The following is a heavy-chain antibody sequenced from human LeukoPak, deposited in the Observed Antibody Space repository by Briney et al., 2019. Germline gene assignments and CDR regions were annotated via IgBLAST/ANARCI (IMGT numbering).Heavy chain of an antibody. CDR3: ARGLGSQDY. Sequence: PSETLSLTCTVSGGSISSDSYYWNWIRQPAGKGLEWIGRMLTSGSTNHNPSLKTRVTISVDTSKNQFSLKLSSVTAADTAVYYCARGLGSQDYWGQGTLVTVSS. CDR1: GGSISSDSYY. V-gene: IGHV4-61*02. CDR2: MLTSGST. J-gene: IGHJ4*02. D-gene: IGHD3-10*01.